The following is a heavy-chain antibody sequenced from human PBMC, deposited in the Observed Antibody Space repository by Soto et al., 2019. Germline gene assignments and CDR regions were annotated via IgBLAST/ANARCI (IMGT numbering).Heavy chain of an antibody. CDR2: ISFAGTND. Sequence: QMQLVQSGGGVVQPGRSLRLSCAASGFTFDTYEMNWVRQAPGKGLEWVAMISFAGTNDYYADSVKGRFTISRDNSNNTLFLHMNSLRVEDTAVDYCARDMNWLDPWGQGSLVTVAS. CDR3: ARDMNWLDP. V-gene: IGHV3-30-3*01. CDR1: GFTFDTYE. J-gene: IGHJ5*02.